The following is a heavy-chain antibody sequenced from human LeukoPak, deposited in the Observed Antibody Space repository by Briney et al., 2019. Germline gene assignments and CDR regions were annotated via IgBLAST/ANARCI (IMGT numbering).Heavy chain of an antibody. J-gene: IGHJ3*02. CDR2: IYYSGST. V-gene: IGHV4-59*08. CDR3: ARPRIRGVIMDAFDI. CDR1: GGSISSYY. Sequence: SETLSLTCTDSGGSISSYYWSWIRQPPGKGLEWIGYIYYSGSTNYNPSLKSRVTISVDTSKNQFSLKLSSVTAADTAVYYCARPRIRGVIMDAFDIWGQGTMVTVSS. D-gene: IGHD3-10*01.